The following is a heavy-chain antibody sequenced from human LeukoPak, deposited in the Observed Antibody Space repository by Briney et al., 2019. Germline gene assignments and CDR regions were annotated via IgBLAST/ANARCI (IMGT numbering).Heavy chain of an antibody. J-gene: IGHJ5*02. CDR1: GYTFTSYG. Sequence: ASVKVSCKASGYTFTSYGISWVRQAPGQGLEWMGWISAYNGNTNYAQKFQGRVTITADKSTSTAYMELSSLRSEDTAVYYCAREEGHNWFDPWGQGTLVTVSS. CDR3: AREEGHNWFDP. V-gene: IGHV1-18*01. CDR2: ISAYNGNT.